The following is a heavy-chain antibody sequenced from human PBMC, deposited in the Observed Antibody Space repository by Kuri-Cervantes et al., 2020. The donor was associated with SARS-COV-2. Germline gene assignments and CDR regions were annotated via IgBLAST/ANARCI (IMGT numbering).Heavy chain of an antibody. D-gene: IGHD2-8*01. Sequence: GGSLRLSCAAFGFTFSSYGMHWVRQSPGNGLGWVAVIWYDGSNKCSADSVKGRFTISNDNSQNTLYLQMNSLRAEDTAVYYCARDSDPCSNGVCPYNWFDPWGQGTLVTVSS. J-gene: IGHJ5*02. CDR3: ARDSDPCSNGVCPYNWFDP. CDR1: GFTFSSYG. V-gene: IGHV3-33*01. CDR2: IWYDGSNK.